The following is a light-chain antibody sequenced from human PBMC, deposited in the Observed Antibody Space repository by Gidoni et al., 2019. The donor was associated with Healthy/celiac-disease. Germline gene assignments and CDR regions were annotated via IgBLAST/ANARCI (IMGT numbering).Light chain of an antibody. J-gene: IGKJ3*01. CDR1: QSVSSSY. Sequence: EIVLTHPPGTLSLSPGERATISCRACQSVSSSYLAWYQQKPGKAPRLLIYGASSRATGIPDRFSDSGSGTDFTLTISRLDPEDFAVYYCQQYGSSLRGFTFGPGTKVDIK. V-gene: IGKV3-20*01. CDR3: QQYGSSLRGFT. CDR2: GAS.